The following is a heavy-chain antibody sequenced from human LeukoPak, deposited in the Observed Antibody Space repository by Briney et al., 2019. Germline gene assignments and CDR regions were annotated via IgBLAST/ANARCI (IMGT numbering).Heavy chain of an antibody. D-gene: IGHD6-19*01. J-gene: IGHJ4*02. CDR3: ARVRDSSGWPNRYYFDY. V-gene: IGHV1-69*04. Sequence: SVKVSCKASGGTFSRYAISWVRQAPGQGLEWMGRIIPILGIANYAQKFQGRVTITADKSTSTAYMELSSLRSEDTAVYYCARVRDSSGWPNRYYFDYWGQGTLVTVSS. CDR1: GGTFSRYA. CDR2: IIPILGIA.